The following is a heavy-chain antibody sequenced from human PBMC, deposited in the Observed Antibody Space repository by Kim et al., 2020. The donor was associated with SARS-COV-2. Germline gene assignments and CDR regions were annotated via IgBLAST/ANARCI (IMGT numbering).Heavy chain of an antibody. V-gene: IGHV4-30-2*01. Sequence: PNYTPSLKSGVTRSVDGSKNPFSLKLSSVTAAATAVYYCARVLGYYFDYWGQGTLVTVSS. CDR2: P. J-gene: IGHJ4*02. CDR3: ARVLGYYFDY. D-gene: IGHD3-3*02.